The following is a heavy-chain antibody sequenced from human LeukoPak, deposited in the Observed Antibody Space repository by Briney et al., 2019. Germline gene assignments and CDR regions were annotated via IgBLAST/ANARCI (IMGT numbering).Heavy chain of an antibody. D-gene: IGHD3-9*01. Sequence: PSETLSLTCAVYGGSFSGYYWSWIRQPPGKGLEWIGEINHSGSTNYNPSLKSRVTISVDTSKNQFSLKLSSVTAADTAVYYCATIAEYYDILTGYYPYYGMDVWGQGTTVTVSS. CDR3: ATIAEYYDILTGYYPYYGMDV. CDR1: GGSFSGYY. J-gene: IGHJ6*02. V-gene: IGHV4-34*01. CDR2: INHSGST.